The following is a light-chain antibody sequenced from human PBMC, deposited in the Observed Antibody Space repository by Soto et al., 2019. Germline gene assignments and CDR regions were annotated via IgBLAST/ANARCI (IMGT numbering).Light chain of an antibody. CDR2: AAS. V-gene: IGKV1-12*01. CDR3: QQYYSYPWT. J-gene: IGKJ1*01. Sequence: DIQLTQSPSSVSASVGASVTITCRASQGISSWLAWYQQKPGKAPKLLIYAASSLQGGVPSRFSGSGSGTDFTLTISSLQPEDFAVYYCQQYYSYPWTFGQGTKVDIK. CDR1: QGISSW.